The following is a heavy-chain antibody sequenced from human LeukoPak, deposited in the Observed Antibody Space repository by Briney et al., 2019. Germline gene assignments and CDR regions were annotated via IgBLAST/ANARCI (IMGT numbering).Heavy chain of an antibody. V-gene: IGHV1-2*02. Sequence: GASETVSCKASGYTFTGYYMHWVRQAPGQGLEWMGWINPISGGTNYAQTFQGRVTMTSDTSIRTAYMELSRLRSDDTAVYYCASPGSSYDILTGPGYCDYWGQGTLVTVPS. D-gene: IGHD3-9*01. J-gene: IGHJ4*02. CDR1: GYTFTGYY. CDR3: ASPGSSYDILTGPGYCDY. CDR2: INPISGGT.